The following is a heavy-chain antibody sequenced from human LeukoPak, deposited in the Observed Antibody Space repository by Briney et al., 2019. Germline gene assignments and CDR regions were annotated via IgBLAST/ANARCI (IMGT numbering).Heavy chain of an antibody. D-gene: IGHD3-9*01. V-gene: IGHV3-30*18. CDR3: AKDSRSFDWSLANPDY. J-gene: IGHJ4*02. Sequence: RSLRLSCAASGFTFSSYGMHWVRQAPGKGLEWVAVISYDGSNKYYADSVKGRFTISRDNSKNTLFLQMNSLRAEDTAVYYCAKDSRSFDWSLANPDYWGQGTLVTVSS. CDR2: ISYDGSNK. CDR1: GFTFSSYG.